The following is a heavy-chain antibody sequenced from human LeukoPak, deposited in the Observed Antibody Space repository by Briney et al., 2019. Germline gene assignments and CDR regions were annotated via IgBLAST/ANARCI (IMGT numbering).Heavy chain of an antibody. D-gene: IGHD6-13*01. Sequence: PSQTLSLTCTVSGGSISSGSYYWSWIRQPAGKGLEWIGRIYTSGSNNYNPSLKSRVTISVDTSKNQFSLKLSSVTAADTAVYYCASQSASYSSIYYWGQGTLVTVSS. CDR2: IYTSGSN. V-gene: IGHV4-61*02. CDR1: GGSISSGSYY. J-gene: IGHJ4*02. CDR3: ASQSASYSSIYY.